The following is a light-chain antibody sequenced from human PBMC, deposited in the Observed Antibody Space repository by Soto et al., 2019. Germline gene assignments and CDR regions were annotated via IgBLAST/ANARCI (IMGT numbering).Light chain of an antibody. CDR2: KAS. CDR3: QHYNSYSEA. J-gene: IGKJ1*01. V-gene: IGKV1-5*03. CDR1: QTISSG. Sequence: DIQMTQSPSTLSGSVGDRVTITCRASQTISSGLAWYQQKPGQAPKLLIYKASTLKSGVPSRFSGSGSGTEFTLTISSLQPDDLATYYCQHYNSYSEAFGQGTKVELK.